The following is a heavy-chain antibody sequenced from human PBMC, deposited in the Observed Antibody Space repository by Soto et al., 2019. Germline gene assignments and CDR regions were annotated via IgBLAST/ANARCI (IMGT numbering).Heavy chain of an antibody. CDR2: IDPSGSYT. CDR1: GYSFTSYW. J-gene: IGHJ6*02. V-gene: IGHV5-10-1*01. Sequence: GESLKISCKGSGYSFTSYWINWVRQMPGKGLEWMGRIDPSGSYTNYSPSFQGHVTISADKSISTAYLQCSSLKASDTAIYYCARRSIASGGMDVWGHGTTVTVSS. CDR3: ARRSIASGGMDV.